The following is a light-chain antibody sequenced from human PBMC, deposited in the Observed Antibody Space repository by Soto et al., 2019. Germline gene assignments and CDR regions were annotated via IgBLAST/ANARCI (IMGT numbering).Light chain of an antibody. CDR3: QHYDIDGRLT. CDR1: QTINNL. Sequence: DIQMTQSPSTLSASVGDTVTISCRTSQTINNLLAWYQEKPGKAPGPLIFDASTVNPGDPSRFSGSGSGTDFTLTISDLQPDDFATYYCQHYDIDGRLTFGPGTTVDIK. CDR2: DAS. J-gene: IGKJ3*01. V-gene: IGKV1-5*01.